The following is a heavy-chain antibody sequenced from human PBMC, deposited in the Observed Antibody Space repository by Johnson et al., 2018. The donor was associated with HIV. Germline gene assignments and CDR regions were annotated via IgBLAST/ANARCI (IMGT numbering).Heavy chain of an antibody. V-gene: IGHV3-23*04. Sequence: VQLVESGGGLVQPGGSLRLSCAASGFTFSSYAMSWVRQAPGKGLEWVSAISGSGGSTYYADSVKGRFTIARDNSENMVYLQMKSLRGEDTAVYYCAKWIRNTPISDACDIWGQGTLVTVSS. J-gene: IGHJ3*02. D-gene: IGHD2-2*03. CDR3: AKWIRNTPISDACDI. CDR2: ISGSGGST. CDR1: GFTFSSYA.